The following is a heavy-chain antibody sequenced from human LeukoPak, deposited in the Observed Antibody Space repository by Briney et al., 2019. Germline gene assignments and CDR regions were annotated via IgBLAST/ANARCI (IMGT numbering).Heavy chain of an antibody. CDR2: INPSSGNT. CDR3: AREAYGSGSSYFDY. V-gene: IGHV1-46*01. Sequence: ASVKVSCKSSGYTFTNYYIHWVRQAPGQGLEWMGIINPSSGNTRSAQKFQGRVSMTRDKSTNTAYMELSSLRSDDTAVYYCAREAYGSGSSYFDYWGQGTLVTVSS. CDR1: GYTFTNYY. D-gene: IGHD3-10*01. J-gene: IGHJ4*02.